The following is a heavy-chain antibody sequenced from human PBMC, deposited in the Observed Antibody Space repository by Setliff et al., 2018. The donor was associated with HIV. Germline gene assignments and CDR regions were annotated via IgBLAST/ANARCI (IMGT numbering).Heavy chain of an antibody. J-gene: IGHJ4*02. D-gene: IGHD3-10*01. CDR3: ARDRALRFSKSPSFNYFDV. V-gene: IGHV4-38-2*02. Sequence: SETLSLTCLVFGYSITNGNYWAWIRQSPGKGLEWIGSIYSTGHTYYNPSRKSRLTMSVDTAKNRFSLKLISVTAADASVYYCARDRALRFSKSPSFNYFDVWGQGALVTVS. CDR2: IYSTGHT. CDR1: GYSITNGNY.